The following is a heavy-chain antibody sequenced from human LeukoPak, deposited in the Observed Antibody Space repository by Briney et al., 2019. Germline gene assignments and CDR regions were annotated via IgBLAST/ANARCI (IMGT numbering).Heavy chain of an antibody. CDR1: GYTFTCRY. CDR3: ARSISAEYFQH. D-gene: IGHD3-3*02. V-gene: IGHV1-45*02. J-gene: IGHJ1*01. CDR2: ITPLNGNT. Sequence: ASVKVSCKASGYTFTCRYLHWVRQAPGQALEWMGWITPLNGNTNYAQKFQDRVTITRDRSMSTAYMELSSLRSGDTAIYYCARSISAEYFQHWGQGTLATVSS.